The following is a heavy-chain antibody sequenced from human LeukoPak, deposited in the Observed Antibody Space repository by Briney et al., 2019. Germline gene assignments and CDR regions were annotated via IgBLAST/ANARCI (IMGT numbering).Heavy chain of an antibody. Sequence: ASVKVSCKASGYTFTSYYMHWVRQAPGQGLEWMGIINPSGGSTSYAQKFQGRVTMTRDTSISTAYMELSRLRSDDTAVYYCARDREYSSSRSYYYYGMDVWGQGTTVTVSS. J-gene: IGHJ6*02. CDR3: ARDREYSSSRSYYYYGMDV. D-gene: IGHD6-6*01. CDR2: INPSGGST. V-gene: IGHV1-46*01. CDR1: GYTFTSYY.